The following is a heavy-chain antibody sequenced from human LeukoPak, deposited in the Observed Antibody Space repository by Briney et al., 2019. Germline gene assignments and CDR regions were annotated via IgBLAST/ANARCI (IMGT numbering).Heavy chain of an antibody. CDR2: ISAYNGNT. CDR3: ARPLGYCSSTSCYYYYGMDV. D-gene: IGHD2-2*01. J-gene: IGHJ6*02. V-gene: IGHV1-18*01. Sequence: ASVKVSCKASGYTFTSYGISWVRQAPGQGLEWMGWISAYNGNTNYAQKLQGRVTMTTDTSTSTAYMKLRSLRSDDTAVYYCARPLGYCSSTSCYYYYGMDVWGQGTTVTVSS. CDR1: GYTFTSYG.